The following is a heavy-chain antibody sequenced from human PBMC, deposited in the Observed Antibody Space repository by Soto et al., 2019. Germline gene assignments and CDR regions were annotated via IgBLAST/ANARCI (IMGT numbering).Heavy chain of an antibody. V-gene: IGHV1-3*01. Sequence: ASVKVSCKASGYTFTSYAMHWVRQAPGQRLEWMGWINAGNGNTKYSQKFQGRVTITRDTSASTAYMELSSLRSEDTAVYYCARDRGYGDYDPYFDYWGQGTLVTVAS. CDR2: INAGNGNT. J-gene: IGHJ4*02. CDR3: ARDRGYGDYDPYFDY. D-gene: IGHD4-17*01. CDR1: GYTFTSYA.